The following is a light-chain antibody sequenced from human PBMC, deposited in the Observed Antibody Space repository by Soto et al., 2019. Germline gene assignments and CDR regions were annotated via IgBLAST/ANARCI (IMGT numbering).Light chain of an antibody. CDR1: NSDVGGYNY. CDR3: CSYAGRYTYV. Sequence: QSVLTQPRSVSGSPGQSVTISCTRTNSDVGGYNYVSWYQQHPGKAPKLMIYDVSKRPSGVPDRFSGSKSGNTASLTISGLQAEDEADYYCCSYAGRYTYVFGTGTKVTVL. CDR2: DVS. V-gene: IGLV2-11*01. J-gene: IGLJ1*01.